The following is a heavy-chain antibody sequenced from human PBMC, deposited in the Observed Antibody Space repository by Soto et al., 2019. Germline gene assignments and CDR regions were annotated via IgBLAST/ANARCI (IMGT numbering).Heavy chain of an antibody. CDR1: GGSFSGHF. Sequence: SETLSLTCVVYGGSFSGHFWSWIRQPPGKGLEWIGEINHSGSANYNPSLKSRVTISVDTSKNQFSLKLTSVTAADTAVYYCAGWAVGIMIFGVPKDYWSQGTKVTVSS. CDR3: AGWAVGIMIFGVPKDY. D-gene: IGHD3-3*01. V-gene: IGHV4-34*01. CDR2: INHSGSA. J-gene: IGHJ4*02.